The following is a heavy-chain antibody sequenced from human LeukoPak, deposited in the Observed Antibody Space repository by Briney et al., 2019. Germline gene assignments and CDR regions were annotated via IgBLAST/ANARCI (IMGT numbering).Heavy chain of an antibody. Sequence: PGGSLRLSCAASGFTFSSYSMNWVRQAPGKGLEWVSPISSSSSYIYYADSVKGRFTISRDNAKNSLYLPMNSLRAEDTAVYYCAREVIVVVPAAITSRDYYYYYMDVWGKGTTVTVSS. V-gene: IGHV3-21*01. J-gene: IGHJ6*03. D-gene: IGHD2-2*01. CDR2: ISSSSSYI. CDR1: GFTFSSYS. CDR3: AREVIVVVPAAITSRDYYYYYMDV.